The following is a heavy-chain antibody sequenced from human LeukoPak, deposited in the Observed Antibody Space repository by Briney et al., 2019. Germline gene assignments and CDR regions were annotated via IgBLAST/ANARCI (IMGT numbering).Heavy chain of an antibody. V-gene: IGHV4-59*11. CDR3: ARKSSRWFDS. CDR1: GGSMTSHY. J-gene: IGHJ5*01. Sequence: SETLSLTSTVSGGSMTSHYGSWIRHPTGKGLEWIGYVYQSGTTNYNPSLKSRVTISADTSRNQFSLKLSSVTAADTAVFYGARKSSRWFDSWGQGTLVTVSS. CDR2: VYQSGTT.